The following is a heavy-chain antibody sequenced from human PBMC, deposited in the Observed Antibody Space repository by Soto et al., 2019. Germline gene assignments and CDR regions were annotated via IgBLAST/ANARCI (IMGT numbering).Heavy chain of an antibody. J-gene: IGHJ4*02. Sequence: SQTLSLTCAISGDSGSSNSAAWNWIRQSPSRGLEWLGRTYYRSKWYNDYALSVKSRITINPDTSKNQFSLQLNSVTPEDTAVYYCAGARSTWGSTWYFDYWAQGTLVTVSS. CDR3: AGARSTWGSTWYFDY. CDR2: TYYRSKWYN. CDR1: GDSGSSNSAA. D-gene: IGHD6-13*01. V-gene: IGHV6-1*01.